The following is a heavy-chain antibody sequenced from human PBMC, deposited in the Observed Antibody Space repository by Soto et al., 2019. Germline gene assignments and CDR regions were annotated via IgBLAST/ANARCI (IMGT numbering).Heavy chain of an antibody. J-gene: IGHJ4*02. CDR2: INQSGST. CDR1: GGSFSGYY. CDR3: ARDKIPGLFDY. D-gene: IGHD2-21*01. V-gene: IGHV4-34*01. Sequence: QVQLQQWGAGLLKPSETLSLTCAVYGGSFSGYYWTWIRQPPGTGLEWIGEINQSGSTNYNPSLKXRXTXSXATSKNQFSLKLTSVTAADTAVYYCARDKIPGLFDYWGQGTLVTVSS.